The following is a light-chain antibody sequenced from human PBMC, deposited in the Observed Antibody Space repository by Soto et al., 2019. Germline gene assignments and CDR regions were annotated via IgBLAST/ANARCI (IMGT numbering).Light chain of an antibody. Sequence: QSALTQPACVSGSPGQSITISCAGTSSDVGDYDYVSWYQQHPGKAPKLMIYEVSNRPSGVSNRFSGSKSGNTASLTLAGLQTEDEADYYCSSYTASGTLPYVXGTGTKSPS. CDR3: SSYTASGTLPYV. CDR2: EVS. CDR1: SSDVGDYDY. J-gene: IGLJ1*01. V-gene: IGLV2-14*01.